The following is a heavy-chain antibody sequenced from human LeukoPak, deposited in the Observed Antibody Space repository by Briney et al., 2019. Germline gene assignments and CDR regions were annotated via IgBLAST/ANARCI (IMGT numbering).Heavy chain of an antibody. CDR2: IYYSGST. CDR1: GYPISSSHY. CDR3: ARDLKN. J-gene: IGHJ4*02. D-gene: IGHD3-9*01. Sequence: SETLSLTCIVSGYPISSSHYWGWIRQPPGKGLEWIGSIYYSGSTYYNPSLKSRVTISVDTSKNQFSLKLSSVTAADTAVYYCARDLKNWGQGTLVTVSS. V-gene: IGHV4-38-2*02.